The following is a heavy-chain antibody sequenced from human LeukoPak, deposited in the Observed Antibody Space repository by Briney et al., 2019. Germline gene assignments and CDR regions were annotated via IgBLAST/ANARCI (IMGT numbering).Heavy chain of an antibody. CDR3: ARDEQEYCSGGSCYRVVY. D-gene: IGHD2-15*01. CDR2: TYYSGST. V-gene: IGHV4-61*01. J-gene: IGHJ4*02. Sequence: PSETLSLTCTVSGGSVSSGSYYWSWIRQPPGKGLEWIGYTYYSGSTNYNPSLKSRVTISVDTSKNQFSLKLSSVTAADTAVYYCARDEQEYCSGGSCYRVVYWGQGTLVTVSS. CDR1: GGSVSSGSYY.